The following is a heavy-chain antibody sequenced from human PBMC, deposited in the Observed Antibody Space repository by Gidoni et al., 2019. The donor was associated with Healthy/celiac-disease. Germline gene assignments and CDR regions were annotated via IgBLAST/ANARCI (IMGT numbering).Heavy chain of an antibody. Sequence: QVQLVESGGCVVQPGRSLRLSCAASGFTFIISGMHWVRQAPGKGLEWLEVITYDGSNKYYADSVKGRFNISRDNSKNTLYLKMNSLRAEDTAVYYCAKDLAYITIFGVVIPPYYYYGMDVWGQGTTVTVSS. D-gene: IGHD3-3*01. CDR2: ITYDGSNK. CDR3: AKDLAYITIFGVVIPPYYYYGMDV. J-gene: IGHJ6*02. V-gene: IGHV3-30*18. CDR1: GFTFIISG.